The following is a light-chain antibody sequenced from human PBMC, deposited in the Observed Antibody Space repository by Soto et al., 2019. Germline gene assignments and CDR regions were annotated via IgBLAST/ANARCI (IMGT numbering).Light chain of an antibody. CDR3: AAWDDSLNGVV. Sequence: QSVLTQPPSASGTPGQTIAISCSGGSSNIGSHTVNWDQQLPGTAPRLLLYSNTQRPSGVPDRFSGSKSGTSASLAISGLQSEYEGDYYCAAWDDSLNGVVFGGGTKLTV. CDR1: SSNIGSHT. CDR2: SNT. V-gene: IGLV1-44*01. J-gene: IGLJ2*01.